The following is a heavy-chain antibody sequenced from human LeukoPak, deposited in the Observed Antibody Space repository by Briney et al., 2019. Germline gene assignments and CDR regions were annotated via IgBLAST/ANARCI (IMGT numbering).Heavy chain of an antibody. CDR1: GGSISSGGYY. J-gene: IGHJ4*02. CDR3: AREGQQPY. CDR2: IYHSGST. D-gene: IGHD6-13*01. V-gene: IGHV4-30-2*01. Sequence: SETLSLTCTVSGGSISSGGYYWSWIRQPPGKGLEWIGYIYHSGSTYYNPSLKSRVTISVDRSKNQFSLKLSSVTAADTAVYYCAREGQQPYWGQGILVTVSS.